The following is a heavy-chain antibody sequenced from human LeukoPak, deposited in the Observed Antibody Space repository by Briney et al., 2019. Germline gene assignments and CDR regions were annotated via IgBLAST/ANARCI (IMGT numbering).Heavy chain of an antibody. CDR2: IKSKTDGGTT. CDR1: GFTFSNAW. D-gene: IGHD6-19*01. Sequence: GGSLRLSCAASGFTFSNAWMSWVRQAPGKGLEWVGRIKSKTDGGTTDYAAPAKGRFTISRDDSKNTLYLQMNSLKTEDTAVYYCTTDRGGWYYFDYWGQGTLVTVSS. J-gene: IGHJ4*02. V-gene: IGHV3-15*01. CDR3: TTDRGGWYYFDY.